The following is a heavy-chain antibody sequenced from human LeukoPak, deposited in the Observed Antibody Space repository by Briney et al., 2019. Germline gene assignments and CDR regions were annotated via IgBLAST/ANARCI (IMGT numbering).Heavy chain of an antibody. D-gene: IGHD2-15*01. CDR2: ISGSGGST. CDR1: GFTPISYA. CDR3: ANAIVPGGYDSTEYCSVGNCHDLVGSFDC. J-gene: IGHJ5*01. V-gene: IGHV3-23*01. Sequence: GGSLPQTLAATGFTPISYAMSWVRQAPGKGLEWVSAISGSGGSTYYADSVKGRFTISRDNSKNTLYLQMNSLSPEDTAVYHCANAIVPGGYDSTEYCSVGNCHDLVGSFDCLVQGTMVTVSS.